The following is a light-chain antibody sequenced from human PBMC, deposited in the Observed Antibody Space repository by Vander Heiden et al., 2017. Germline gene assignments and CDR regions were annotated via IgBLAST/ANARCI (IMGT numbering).Light chain of an antibody. V-gene: IGLV2-14*01. Sequence: ALPQLPPCPGSPGQAITISCTGTSSDVGGYNYVSWYQQHPGKAPKLMIYDVSNRPSGVSNRFSGSKSGNTASLTISGLQAEDEADYYCSSYTSSSTLVFGGGTKLTVL. J-gene: IGLJ2*01. CDR1: SSDVGGYNY. CDR2: DVS. CDR3: SSYTSSSTLV.